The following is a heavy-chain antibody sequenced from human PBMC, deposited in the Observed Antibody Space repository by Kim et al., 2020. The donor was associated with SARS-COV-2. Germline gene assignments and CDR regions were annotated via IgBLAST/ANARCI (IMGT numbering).Heavy chain of an antibody. J-gene: IGHJ4*02. D-gene: IGHD5-18*01. CDR1: GFTFSSYA. V-gene: IGHV3-23*01. CDR3: AKDIYSYGS. CDR2: ISSSGGST. Sequence: GGSLRLSCAASGFTFSSYAMSWVRQAPGKGLEWVSAISSSGGSTHYADSVKGRFTISRDKSKNTLYLQMNSRRAEDTAVYYCAKDIYSYGSWGEGTLVTASS.